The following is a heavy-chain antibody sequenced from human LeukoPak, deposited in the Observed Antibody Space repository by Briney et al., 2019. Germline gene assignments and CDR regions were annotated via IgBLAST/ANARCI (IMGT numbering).Heavy chain of an antibody. V-gene: IGHV3-21*06. CDR1: GFTFSSYT. CDR3: ARSLRDAFDI. J-gene: IGHJ3*02. CDR2: LSGTGRYI. Sequence: PGGSLRLSCAASGFTFSSYTMNWVRHAPGKGLEWVSSLSGTGRYIYYADLMKGRFTISRDNAKNSLYLQMNSLRAEDTAVYYCARSLRDAFDIWGQGTMVTVSS.